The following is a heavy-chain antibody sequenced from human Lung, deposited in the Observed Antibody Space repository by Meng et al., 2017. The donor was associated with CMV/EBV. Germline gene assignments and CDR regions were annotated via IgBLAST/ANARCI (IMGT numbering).Heavy chain of an antibody. CDR1: GGSISSSNW. CDR2: IYHSGST. D-gene: IGHD2-21*02. Sequence: QVLLRAPCPVLVKPSGTLALTYADPGGSISSSNWGIWVRQLPGKELEWIGEIYHSGSTNYNPSLKSRVTISVDKSKNQFSLKLSSVTAADTAVYYCARVVTALWGYYFDYWGQGTLVTVSS. V-gene: IGHV4-4*02. CDR3: ARVVTALWGYYFDY. J-gene: IGHJ4*02.